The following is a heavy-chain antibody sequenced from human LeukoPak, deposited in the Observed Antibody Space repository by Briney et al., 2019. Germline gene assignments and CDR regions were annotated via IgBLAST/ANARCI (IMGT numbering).Heavy chain of an antibody. CDR1: GFAFSNYA. D-gene: IGHD3-10*01. V-gene: IGHV3-23*01. CDR2: LSDSGSST. CDR3: AKVPYSDYGSGRPPFMDV. J-gene: IGHJ6*02. Sequence: HPGGSLRLSCAASGFAFSNYAMSWVRQAPGRGLDWVSTLSDSGSSTYYADSVKGRLTISRDNFKNTLYLQMDSLRVEDTATYYCAKVPYSDYGSGRPPFMDVWGQGTTVAVSS.